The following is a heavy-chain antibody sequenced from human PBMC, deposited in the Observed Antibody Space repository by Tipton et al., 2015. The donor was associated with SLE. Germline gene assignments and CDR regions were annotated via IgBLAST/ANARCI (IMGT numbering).Heavy chain of an antibody. V-gene: IGHV4-61*01. J-gene: IGHJ4*02. CDR3: ARDRVTMIVAFDY. D-gene: IGHD3-22*01. Sequence: TLSLTCTVSGGSVSSGSYYWSWIRQPPGKGLEWIGYIYYGGSTNYNPSLKSRVTISVDTSKNQFSLKLSSVTAADTAVYYCARDRVTMIVAFDYWGQGTLVTVSS. CDR2: IYYGGST. CDR1: GGSVSSGSYY.